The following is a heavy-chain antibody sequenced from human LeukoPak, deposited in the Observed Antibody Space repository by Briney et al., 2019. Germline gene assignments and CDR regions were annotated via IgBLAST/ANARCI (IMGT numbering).Heavy chain of an antibody. CDR1: GGSISGYY. CDR3: ATYLDRNADYYFDY. CDR2: IYSSENT. D-gene: IGHD4-17*01. J-gene: IGHJ4*02. Sequence: SETVSLTCTVSGGSISGYYWSWIRQPPGKGLEWIGYIYSSENTHHNPSLKSRVTISVDTSKNQFSLKLNSVTAADTAVYYCATYLDRNADYYFDYWGQGTLVNVSS. V-gene: IGHV4-59*01.